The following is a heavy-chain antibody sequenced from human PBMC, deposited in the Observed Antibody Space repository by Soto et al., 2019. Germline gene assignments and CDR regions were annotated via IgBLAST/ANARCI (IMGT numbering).Heavy chain of an antibody. CDR2: IYYSGST. Sequence: SETLSLTCTVSGGSISSGGYYWSWIRQHPGKGLEWIGYIYYSGSTYYNPSLKSRVTISVDTSKNQFSLKLSSVTAADTAVYYCARGMGDWFDPWGQGTLVTVSS. V-gene: IGHV4-31*03. CDR3: ARGMGDWFDP. J-gene: IGHJ5*02. CDR1: GGSISSGGYY.